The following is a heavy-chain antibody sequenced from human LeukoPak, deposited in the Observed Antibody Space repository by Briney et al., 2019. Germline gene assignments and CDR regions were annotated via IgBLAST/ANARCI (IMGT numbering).Heavy chain of an antibody. CDR3: AREESFYGGSGWPYNWFDP. J-gene: IGHJ5*02. D-gene: IGHD6-19*01. CDR2: TSSSGSTI. CDR1: GFTFSDSY. Sequence: GGSLRLSCAASGFTFSDSYMTWIRQAPGKGLEWVSYTSSSGSTIYYADSVKGRFTISRDNAKNSLYLQMNSLRAEDTAVYYCAREESFYGGSGWPYNWFDPWGQGTLVTVSS. V-gene: IGHV3-11*01.